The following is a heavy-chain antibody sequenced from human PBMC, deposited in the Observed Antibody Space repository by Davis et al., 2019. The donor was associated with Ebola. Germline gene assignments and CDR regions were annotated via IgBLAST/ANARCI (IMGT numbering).Heavy chain of an antibody. Sequence: GESLKISCAASGFDFSSYNINWVRQAPGKGLEWVSYISSTSKTIYYADSAKGRFTISRDNAKNSLFLQMGSLRDEDMAIDYCARSSYYAGSGTFYSFDYWGQGTLVTVSS. CDR2: ISSTSKTI. D-gene: IGHD3-10*01. V-gene: IGHV3-48*02. J-gene: IGHJ4*02. CDR3: ARSSYYAGSGTFYSFDY. CDR1: GFDFSSYN.